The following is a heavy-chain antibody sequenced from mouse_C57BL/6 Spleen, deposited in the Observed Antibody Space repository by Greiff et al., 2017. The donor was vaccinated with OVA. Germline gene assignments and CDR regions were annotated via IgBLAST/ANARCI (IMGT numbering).Heavy chain of an antibody. CDR3: ARDQYYSNYEGNAMDY. J-gene: IGHJ4*01. CDR2: IHPNSGST. Sequence: QVQLQQPGAVLVKPGASVKLSCKASGYTFTSYWMHWVKQRPGQGLEWIGMIHPNSGSTNYNEKFKSKATLTVDKSSSTAYMQLSSLTSEDSAVYYCARDQYYSNYEGNAMDYWGQGTSVTVSS. CDR1: GYTFTSYW. V-gene: IGHV1-64*01. D-gene: IGHD2-5*01.